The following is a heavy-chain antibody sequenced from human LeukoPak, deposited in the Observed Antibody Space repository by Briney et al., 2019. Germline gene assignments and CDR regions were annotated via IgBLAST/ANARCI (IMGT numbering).Heavy chain of an antibody. CDR2: IRYDGSNK. D-gene: IGHD2-8*02. CDR1: GFTFTNYG. CDR3: ATYRQVLLPFES. J-gene: IGHJ4*02. V-gene: IGHV3-30*02. Sequence: GGSLRLSCAASGFTFTNYGMHWVRQAPGKGLEWVAFIRYDGSNKYYADSVRGRFTISRDNSKSTLSLQMNSLRAEDTAIYYCATYRQVLLPFESWGQGTLVTVSS.